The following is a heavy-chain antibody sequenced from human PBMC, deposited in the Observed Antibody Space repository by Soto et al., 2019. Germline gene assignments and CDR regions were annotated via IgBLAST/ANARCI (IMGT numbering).Heavy chain of an antibody. J-gene: IGHJ3*02. V-gene: IGHV3-9*01. CDR2: ISWNSGSI. Sequence: GGSLRLACAASGFTFDDYAMHWVRQAPGKGLEWVSGISWNSGSIGYADSVKGRFTISRDNAKNSLYLQMNSLRAEDTALYYCAKEKWARRDYASAFDNWGQGTMVTVSS. D-gene: IGHD4-17*01. CDR1: GFTFDDYA. CDR3: AKEKWARRDYASAFDN.